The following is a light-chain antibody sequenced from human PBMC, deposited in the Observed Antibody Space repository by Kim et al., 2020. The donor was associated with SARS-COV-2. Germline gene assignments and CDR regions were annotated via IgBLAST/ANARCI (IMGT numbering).Light chain of an antibody. J-gene: IGLJ3*02. CDR2: TYD. CDR1: SPNVGSKT. Sequence: GQRVTISSSGSSPNVGSKTVNRYQQVPRTAPKHLIDTYDRRPSGGSDGFSCSKSGTSASLAISGLQSEDEADYYCATWDDSLNVGMFGGGTKLTVL. V-gene: IGLV1-44*01. CDR3: ATWDDSLNVGM.